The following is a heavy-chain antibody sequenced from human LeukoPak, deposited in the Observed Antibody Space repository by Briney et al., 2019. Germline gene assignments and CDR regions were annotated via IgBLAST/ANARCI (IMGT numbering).Heavy chain of an antibody. Sequence: SETLSLTCTVSGGSISSYYWSWIRQPPGKGLEWIGYIYYSGSTNYNPSLKSRVTISVDTSKNQFSLKLSSVTAADTAVYYCAKDRTMFSGDDAFDIWGQGTMVTVSS. CDR3: AKDRTMFSGDDAFDI. D-gene: IGHD3-10*02. CDR1: GGSISSYY. CDR2: IYYSGST. J-gene: IGHJ3*02. V-gene: IGHV4-59*01.